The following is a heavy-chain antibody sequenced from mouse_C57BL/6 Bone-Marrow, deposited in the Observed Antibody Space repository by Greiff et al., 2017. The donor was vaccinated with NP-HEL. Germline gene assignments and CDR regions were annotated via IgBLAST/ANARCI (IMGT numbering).Heavy chain of an antibody. CDR2: INPYNGGT. V-gene: IGHV1-19*01. Sequence: VHVKQSGPVLVKPGASVKMSCKASGYTFTDYYMNWVKQGHGKSLEWIGVINPYNGGTSYNQKFKGKATLTVDKSSSTAYMELNSLTSEDSAVYYCASNGYYDWFAYWGQGTLVTVSA. J-gene: IGHJ3*01. CDR3: ASNGYYDWFAY. D-gene: IGHD2-3*01. CDR1: GYTFTDYY.